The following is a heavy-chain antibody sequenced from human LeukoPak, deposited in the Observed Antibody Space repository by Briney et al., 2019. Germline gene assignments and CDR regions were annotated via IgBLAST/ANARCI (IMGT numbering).Heavy chain of an antibody. Sequence: PGGSLRLSCAASGFTFDDYGMSWVRQAPGKGLEWVSAISGSGGSTYYADSVKGRFTISRDNSKNTLYLQMNSLRAEDTAVYYCAKGIGYYDSIPLFYYWGQGTLVTVSS. D-gene: IGHD3-22*01. CDR2: ISGSGGST. CDR1: GFTFDDYG. V-gene: IGHV3-23*01. CDR3: AKGIGYYDSIPLFYY. J-gene: IGHJ4*02.